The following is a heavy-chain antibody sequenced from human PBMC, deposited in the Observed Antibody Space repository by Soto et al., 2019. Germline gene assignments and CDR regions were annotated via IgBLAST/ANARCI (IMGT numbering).Heavy chain of an antibody. J-gene: IGHJ5*02. CDR2: IIPIFGTA. CDR3: ASPYCSSTSCYDWFDP. D-gene: IGHD2-2*01. Sequence: SLKISCKASEGTFSSYAISWLLQDPGQGLEWMGGIIPIFGTANYSQKFQGRVTITADESTSTAYMERRSLRSEDTAVYYCASPYCSSTSCYDWFDPWGQGTLVTVSS. CDR1: EGTFSSYA. V-gene: IGHV1-69*13.